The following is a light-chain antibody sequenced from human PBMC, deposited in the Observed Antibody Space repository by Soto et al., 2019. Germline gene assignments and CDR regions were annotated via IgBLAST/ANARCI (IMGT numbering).Light chain of an antibody. CDR3: QQSYSTPYT. Sequence: DIQMTQSPSSLSASVGDRVTITCRASQSISSYLNWYQQKPGKAPKLLIYAASSLQSGVPSRFNGSGSGTDFTHTISSLQPEDFATYYCQQSYSTPYTFGQGTKLEIK. CDR2: AAS. CDR1: QSISSY. V-gene: IGKV1-39*01. J-gene: IGKJ2*01.